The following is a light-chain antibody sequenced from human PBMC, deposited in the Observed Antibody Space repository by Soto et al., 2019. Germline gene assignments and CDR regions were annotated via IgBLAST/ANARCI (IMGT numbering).Light chain of an antibody. V-gene: IGKV1-5*03. J-gene: IGKJ1*01. CDR2: KAS. Sequence: DYQVTQSPSTLSASVGDSVTITCRASQNIYTWLAWYQQKPGIAPKLLIHKASTLESGVPSRFSGSGYGTEFTLTISGLQPEDSANYYCQQYERYSTFGQGTKVDIK. CDR3: QQYERYST. CDR1: QNIYTW.